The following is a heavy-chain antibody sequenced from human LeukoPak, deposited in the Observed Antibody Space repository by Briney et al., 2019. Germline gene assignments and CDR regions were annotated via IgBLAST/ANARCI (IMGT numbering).Heavy chain of an antibody. Sequence: GRSLRLSCAASGFTFSSYGMHWVRQAPGKGLEWVAVIWYDGSNKYYADSVKGRFTISRDNSKNTLYLQMNSLRAEDTAVYYCARDTFQRLVDLHYGMDVWGQGTTVTVSS. CDR3: ARDTFQRLVDLHYGMDV. CDR2: IWYDGSNK. V-gene: IGHV3-33*01. D-gene: IGHD6-19*01. J-gene: IGHJ6*02. CDR1: GFTFSSYG.